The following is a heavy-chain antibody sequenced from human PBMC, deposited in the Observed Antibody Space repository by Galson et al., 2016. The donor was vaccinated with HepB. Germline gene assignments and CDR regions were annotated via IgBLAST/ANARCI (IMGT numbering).Heavy chain of an antibody. Sequence: SLRLSCAVSGFTFSSFSMNWVRQAPGKGLVWVSRINTDGSSTSYADSVKGRFTISRDNAKNTLYLQMNSLRAEDTAVYYCASLRFKGFDLWGRGTLVTVSS. CDR3: ASLRFKGFDL. J-gene: IGHJ2*01. CDR1: GFTFSSFS. D-gene: IGHD3-3*01. V-gene: IGHV3-74*01. CDR2: INTDGSST.